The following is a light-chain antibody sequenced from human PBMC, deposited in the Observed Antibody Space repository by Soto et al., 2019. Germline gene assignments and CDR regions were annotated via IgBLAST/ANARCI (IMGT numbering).Light chain of an antibody. V-gene: IGLV2-8*01. CDR2: EVS. Sequence: QSVLTQPPSAPGSPGQSVTISCTGTSSDVGGYNFVSWYQQHPGKAPKLMIYEVSKRPSGVPDRFSGSKSGNTASLTVSGLQAEDEADYYCSSFANSNYLIFGGGTKLTVL. J-gene: IGLJ2*01. CDR3: SSFANSNYLI. CDR1: SSDVGGYNF.